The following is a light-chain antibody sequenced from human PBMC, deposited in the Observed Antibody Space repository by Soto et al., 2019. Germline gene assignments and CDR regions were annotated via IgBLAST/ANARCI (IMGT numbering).Light chain of an antibody. J-gene: IGLJ3*02. CDR2: RDA. CDR3: AVWDDSLTGWV. V-gene: IGLV1-47*01. CDR1: SSNIGSHF. Sequence: QPVLTQPPSASGTPGQSLTMSCSGSSSNIGSHFVYWYQHLPGTAPKLLIYRDAQRPSGVPARFFGSKSGTSASLAISGLRSEDEADYYCAVWDDSLTGWVFGGGTKLTVL.